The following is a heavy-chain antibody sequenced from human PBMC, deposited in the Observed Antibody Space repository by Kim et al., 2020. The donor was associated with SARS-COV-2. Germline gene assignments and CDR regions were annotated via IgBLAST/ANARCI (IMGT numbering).Heavy chain of an antibody. Sequence: GGTNYAQKCQGRVTMTRDPSISTAYMELSRLRSDDTAVYYCARVDWYFDLWGRGTLVTVSS. CDR3: ARVDWYFDL. V-gene: IGHV1-2*02. CDR2: GGT. J-gene: IGHJ2*01.